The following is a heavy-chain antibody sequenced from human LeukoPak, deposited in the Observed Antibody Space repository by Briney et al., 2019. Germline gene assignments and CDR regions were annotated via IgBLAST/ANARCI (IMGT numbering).Heavy chain of an antibody. CDR3: ARQTGSGLFILP. Sequence: SETLSLTCTVSGVSISSSNSYWGWIRQPQGQGLEWFGSIYYSGNTYYNASRKSQVSISIDTSKIQFSMKLTSVTAADTAVNYCARQTGSGLFILPGGQGTLVTVSS. CDR2: IYYSGNT. J-gene: IGHJ4*02. V-gene: IGHV4-39*01. D-gene: IGHD3/OR15-3a*01. CDR1: GVSISSSNSY.